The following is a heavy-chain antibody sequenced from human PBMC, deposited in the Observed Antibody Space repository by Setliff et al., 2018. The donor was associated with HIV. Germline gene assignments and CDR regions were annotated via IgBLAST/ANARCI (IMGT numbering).Heavy chain of an antibody. CDR3: ASSSGWYGAAQFDP. CDR2: ISYTGIT. D-gene: IGHD6-19*01. CDR1: GGSISRGSYS. Sequence: SETLSLTCTVSGGSISRGSYSWGWIRQPPGKGLEWIGSISYTGITNYNPSLKSRVTISVDTSKNQFSLKLRSVTAADTAVYYCASSSGWYGAAQFDPWGQGTRVTAPQ. V-gene: IGHV4-39*07. J-gene: IGHJ5*02.